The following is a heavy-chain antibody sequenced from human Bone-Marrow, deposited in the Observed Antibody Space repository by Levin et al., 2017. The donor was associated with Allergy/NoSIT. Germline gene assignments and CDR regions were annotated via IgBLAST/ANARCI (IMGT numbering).Heavy chain of an antibody. CDR1: GFTFSSYG. V-gene: IGHV3-33*01. Sequence: LSLTCAASGFTFSSYGMHWVRQAPGKGLEWVAVIWYDGSNKYYADSVKGRFTISRDNSKNTLYLQMNSLRAEDTAVYYCARDRISSSLFDYWGQGTLVTVSS. J-gene: IGHJ4*02. CDR3: ARDRISSSLFDY. D-gene: IGHD6-6*01. CDR2: IWYDGSNK.